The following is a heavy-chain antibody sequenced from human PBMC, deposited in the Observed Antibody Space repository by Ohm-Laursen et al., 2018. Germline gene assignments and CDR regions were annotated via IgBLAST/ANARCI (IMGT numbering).Heavy chain of an antibody. CDR2: ISSSSSTI. J-gene: IGHJ6*02. Sequence: SLRLSCSASGFTFSSYSMNWVRQAPGKGLEWVSYISSSSSTIYYADSVKGRFTIFRDNAKNSLYLQMNSLRAEDTAVYYCARGKNSRLGYYYGMDVWGQGTTVTVSS. CDR1: GFTFSSYS. V-gene: IGHV3-48*01. D-gene: IGHD6-13*01. CDR3: ARGKNSRLGYYYGMDV.